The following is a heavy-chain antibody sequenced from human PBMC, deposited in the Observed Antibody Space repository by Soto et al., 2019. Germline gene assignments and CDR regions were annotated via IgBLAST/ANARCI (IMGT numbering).Heavy chain of an antibody. J-gene: IGHJ3*02. CDR3: ARQERGNYYYDSSGYYYVQAFDI. D-gene: IGHD3-22*01. CDR1: GYSFTSYW. V-gene: IGHV5-51*01. CDR2: IYPGDSDT. Sequence: GESLKISCKGSGYSFTSYWIGWVRQMPGKGLEWMGIIYPGDSDTRYSPSFQGQVTISADKSISTAYLQWSSLKASDTAMYYCARQERGNYYYDSSGYYYVQAFDIWGQGTMVTVSS.